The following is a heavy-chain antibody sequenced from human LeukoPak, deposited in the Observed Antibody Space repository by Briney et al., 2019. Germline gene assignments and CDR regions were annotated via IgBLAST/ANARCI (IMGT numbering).Heavy chain of an antibody. CDR1: GYTFTGYY. CDR3: VRDRPHNWFDP. J-gene: IGHJ5*02. Sequence: ASVKVTCKASGYTFTGYYIHWVRQAPGQGLEWMGLIKPNSGDTKYAQKFQGRVTMTRDTSITTAYMELSSLRSDDTALYYCVRDRPHNWFDPWGQGTLVTVSS. CDR2: IKPNSGDT. V-gene: IGHV1-2*02.